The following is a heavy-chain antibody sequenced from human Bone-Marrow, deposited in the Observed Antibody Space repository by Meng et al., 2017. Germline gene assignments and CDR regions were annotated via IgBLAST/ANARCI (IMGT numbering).Heavy chain of an antibody. D-gene: IGHD2-2*01. CDR3: VRDDCSSTSCYADAFDL. J-gene: IGHJ3*01. Sequence: GESLKISCAASGFSLSNYWVHWVRQAPKKGPVWVSRINSDGRSINYADSVKGRFTISRDNAKNTLYLEMNSLRADDTAVYYCVRDDCSSTSCYADAFDLWGQGTMVTVSS. CDR2: INSDGRSI. V-gene: IGHV3-74*01. CDR1: GFSLSNYW.